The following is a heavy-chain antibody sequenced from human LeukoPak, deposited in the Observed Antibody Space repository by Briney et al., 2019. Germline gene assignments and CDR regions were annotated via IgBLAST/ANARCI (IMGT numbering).Heavy chain of an antibody. Sequence: PSETLSPTCTVSGDSISSSSYYWGWIRQPPGKGLEWIGSIYYSGSTYYNPSLKSRVTISVDTSKNQFSLKLTSVTAADTAVYYCARTRRNYYYMDVWGKGTTVTVSS. CDR2: IYYSGST. CDR3: ARTRRNYYYMDV. J-gene: IGHJ6*03. V-gene: IGHV4-39*07. CDR1: GDSISSSSYY.